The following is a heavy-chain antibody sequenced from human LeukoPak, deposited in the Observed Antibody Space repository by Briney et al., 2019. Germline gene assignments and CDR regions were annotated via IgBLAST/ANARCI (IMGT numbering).Heavy chain of an antibody. CDR2: IWYDGSNK. V-gene: IGHV3-33*01. D-gene: IGHD3-16*02. Sequence: PGGSLRLSCAASGFTFSSYGMHWVRQAPGKGLEWVAVIWYDGSNKYYADSVKGRFTISRDNSKNTLYLQMNSLRAEDTAVYYCAREPYDHVWGSYRAHDAFDIWGQGTMVTVSS. CDR1: GFTFSSYG. CDR3: AREPYDHVWGSYRAHDAFDI. J-gene: IGHJ3*02.